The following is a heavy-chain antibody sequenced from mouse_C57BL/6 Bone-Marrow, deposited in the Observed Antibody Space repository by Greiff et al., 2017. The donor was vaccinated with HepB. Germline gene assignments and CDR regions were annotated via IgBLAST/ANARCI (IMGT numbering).Heavy chain of an antibody. Sequence: EVQLVESGGGLVKPGGSLKLSCAASGFTFSDYGMHWVRQAPEKGLEWVAYISSGSSTIYYADTVKGRFTISRDNAKNTLFLQMTSLRSEDTAMYYCARHYYGPYAMDYWGQVTSVTVSS. V-gene: IGHV5-17*01. CDR1: GFTFSDYG. CDR3: ARHYYGPYAMDY. CDR2: ISSGSSTI. J-gene: IGHJ4*01. D-gene: IGHD1-1*01.